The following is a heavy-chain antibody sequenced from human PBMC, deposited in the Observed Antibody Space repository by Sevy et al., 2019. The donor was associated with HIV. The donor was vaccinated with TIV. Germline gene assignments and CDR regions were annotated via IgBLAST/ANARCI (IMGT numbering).Heavy chain of an antibody. V-gene: IGHV3-23*01. CDR2: ISGNGGST. Sequence: GGSLRLSCAGSGFTFSSYAMNWVRQAPGKGLEWVSAISGNGGSTFYADSVKGRFSISRDNSKNKLYLQMNSLRAEDTAIYYCAKDLLNVVGEGMDVWGQGTTVTVSS. CDR1: GFTFSSYA. CDR3: AKDLLNVVGEGMDV. D-gene: IGHD2-2*01. J-gene: IGHJ6*02.